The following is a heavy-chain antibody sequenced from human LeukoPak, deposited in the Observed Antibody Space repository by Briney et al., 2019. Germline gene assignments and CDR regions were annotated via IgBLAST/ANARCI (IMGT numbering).Heavy chain of an antibody. V-gene: IGHV1-18*01. Sequence: GASVKVSCKASGYTFTSYGISWVRQAPGQGLEWMGWISAYNGNTNYAQKLQGRVTMTTDTSTSTAYMELRSLRSDDTAVYYCARDATMITFGGVIAPATLPDYWGQGTLVTVSS. D-gene: IGHD3-16*02. CDR2: ISAYNGNT. J-gene: IGHJ4*02. CDR1: GYTFTSYG. CDR3: ARDATMITFGGVIAPATLPDY.